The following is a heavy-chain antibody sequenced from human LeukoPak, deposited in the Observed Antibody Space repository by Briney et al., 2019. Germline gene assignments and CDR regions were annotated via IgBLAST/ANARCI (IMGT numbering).Heavy chain of an antibody. J-gene: IGHJ4*02. CDR1: GFTFGDYG. Sequence: GGSLRLSCAASGFTFGDYGMSWVRQVPGKGLEWVSGINWIGGSTGYADSVKGRFTISRDNAKNSLYLQMNSLRAEDTAVYYCARVLLRYDFWSGYYSGALDYWGQGTLVTVSS. D-gene: IGHD3-3*01. V-gene: IGHV3-20*04. CDR3: ARVLLRYDFWSGYYSGALDY. CDR2: INWIGGST.